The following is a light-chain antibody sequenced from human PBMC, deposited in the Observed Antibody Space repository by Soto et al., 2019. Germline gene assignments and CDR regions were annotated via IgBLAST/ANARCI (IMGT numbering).Light chain of an antibody. V-gene: IGKV4-1*01. CDR2: WAS. Sequence: DIVMTQSPDSLAVSLGERATINCKSSQSVLYSSNNENSLAWYQQKPGQPPKLLIYWASIRESGVPDRFSGSGSGTDFTLTISSLQAEDVAVYYCQQYYSTPFTFGPGTKVDIK. CDR1: QSVLYSSNNENS. CDR3: QQYYSTPFT. J-gene: IGKJ3*01.